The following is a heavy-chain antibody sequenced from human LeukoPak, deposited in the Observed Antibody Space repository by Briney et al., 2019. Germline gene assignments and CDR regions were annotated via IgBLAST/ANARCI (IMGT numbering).Heavy chain of an antibody. D-gene: IGHD5-18*01. Sequence: SETLSLTCAVSGGSISSSNWWSWVRQPPGKGLEWIGEIYHSGSTNYNPSLKSRVTISVDKSKNQFSLKLSSVTAADTAVYYCARGYSWSSDLNWFDPWGQGTLVTVSS. CDR3: ARGYSWSSDLNWFDP. V-gene: IGHV4-4*02. CDR2: IYHSGST. J-gene: IGHJ5*02. CDR1: GGSISSSNW.